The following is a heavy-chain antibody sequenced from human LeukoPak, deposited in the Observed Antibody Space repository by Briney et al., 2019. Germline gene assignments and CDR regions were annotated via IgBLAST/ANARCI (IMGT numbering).Heavy chain of an antibody. J-gene: IGHJ6*03. CDR1: GGSFSGYY. CDR2: INHSGST. D-gene: IGHD6-19*01. V-gene: IGHV4-34*01. CDR3: ARLRYSSGWYRYYYYYMDV. Sequence: SETLSLTCAVYGGSFSGYYWSWIRQPPGKGLEWIGGINHSGSTNYNPSLKSRVTISVDTSKNQFSLKLSSVTAADTAVYYCARLRYSSGWYRYYYYYMDVWGKGTTVTISS.